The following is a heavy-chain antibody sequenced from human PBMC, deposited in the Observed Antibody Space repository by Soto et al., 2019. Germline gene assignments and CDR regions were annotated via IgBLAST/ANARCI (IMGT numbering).Heavy chain of an antibody. CDR2: ISYDGSNK. CDR1: GFTFSSYG. CDR3: PKDEGGDCIDY. D-gene: IGHD2-21*02. J-gene: IGHJ4*02. Sequence: GGSLRLSCAASGFTFSSYGMHWVRQAPGKGLEWVAVISYDGSNKYYADSVKGRFTISRDNSKNTLYLQMNSLRAEDTDVYYCPKDEGGDCIDYWGQVTLVTVSP. V-gene: IGHV3-30*18.